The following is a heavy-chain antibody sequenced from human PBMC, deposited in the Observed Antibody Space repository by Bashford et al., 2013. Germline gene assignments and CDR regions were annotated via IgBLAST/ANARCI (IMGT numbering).Heavy chain of an antibody. V-gene: IGHV3-23*01. J-gene: IGHJ6*02. CDR1: GFTFSSYA. Sequence: GSLRLSCAASGFTFSSYAMSWVRQAPGKGAGNGVSTINGNGVTTYYADSVKGRFTISRDNSKSTLYLQMNSLRGEDTAQYYCAKGHGGGDFWSGRDPAYGLDVWGHGTTVTVSS. CDR3: AKGHGGGDFWSGRDPAYGLDV. D-gene: IGHD3-3*01. CDR2: INGNGVTT.